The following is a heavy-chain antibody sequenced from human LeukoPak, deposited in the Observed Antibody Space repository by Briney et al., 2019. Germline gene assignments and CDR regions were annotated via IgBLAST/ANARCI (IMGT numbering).Heavy chain of an antibody. Sequence: SETLSLTCTVSGGSISSYYWSWIRQPPGKGLEWIGYIYYSGSTNYNPSLKSRVTISVDTSKNQFSLKLSSVTAADTAVYYCASLKWIQLWLRDAFDIWGQGTMVTVSS. CDR2: IYYSGST. D-gene: IGHD5-18*01. J-gene: IGHJ3*02. CDR3: ASLKWIQLWLRDAFDI. V-gene: IGHV4-59*01. CDR1: GGSISSYY.